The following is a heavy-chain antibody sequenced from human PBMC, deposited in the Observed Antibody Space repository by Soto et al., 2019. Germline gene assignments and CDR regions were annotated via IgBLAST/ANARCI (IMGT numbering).Heavy chain of an antibody. J-gene: IGHJ6*03. CDR1: GFTFSDYX. CDR2: ISSSGSTI. D-gene: IGHD2-2*01. CDR3: ARVWVPAAINYYYYMDV. Sequence: GGSLRLSCAASGFTFSDYXXSXIRQAPGKGLEWVSXISSSGSTIYYADSVKGRFTISRDNAKNSLYLQMNSLRAEDTAVYYCARVWVPAAINYYYYMDVWGKGTTVTVSS. V-gene: IGHV3-11*01.